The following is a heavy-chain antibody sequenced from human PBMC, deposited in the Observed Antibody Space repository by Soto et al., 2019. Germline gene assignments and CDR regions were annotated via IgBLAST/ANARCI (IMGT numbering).Heavy chain of an antibody. CDR1: GYTITSYG. CDR3: ARTLTIQLPDMDV. D-gene: IGHD3-3*01. Sequence: ASVKVSCKVSGYTITSYGIGWVRQAPGQGLEWMGGIIPIFGTANYAQKFQGRVTITADESTSTAYMELSSLRSEDTVVYYCARTLTIQLPDMDVWGQGTTVTVSS. V-gene: IGHV1-69*13. CDR2: IIPIFGTA. J-gene: IGHJ6*02.